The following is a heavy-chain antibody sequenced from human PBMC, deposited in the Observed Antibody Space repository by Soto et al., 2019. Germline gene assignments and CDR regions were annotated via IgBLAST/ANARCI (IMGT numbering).Heavy chain of an antibody. J-gene: IGHJ1*01. CDR2: IYPGDSDT. CDR1: GYSLTNFW. Sequence: PGESLKISCQASGYSLTNFWISWVRQMPGKGLEWMGIIYPGDSDTRYSPSFQGQVTISADKSISTAYLQWSSLKASDTAMYYCARLAYCGGDCYIYFQHWGQGTLVTVSS. D-gene: IGHD2-21*02. V-gene: IGHV5-51*01. CDR3: ARLAYCGGDCYIYFQH.